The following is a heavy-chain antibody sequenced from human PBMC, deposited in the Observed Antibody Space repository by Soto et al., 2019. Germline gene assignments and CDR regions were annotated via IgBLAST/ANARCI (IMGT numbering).Heavy chain of an antibody. V-gene: IGHV2-5*01. J-gene: IGHJ4*02. Sequence: QITLKESGPTLVKPTQALTLTCTFSGFSLSTREVVVGWVRQPPGKAPEWLTFIYGNDDKRYSPSMRSRLTITKDSSKSQVILTITNMDPVDTATYSCVHRTTVTSVDYWGQGTLVSVSS. CDR3: VHRTTVTSVDY. CDR1: GFSLSTREVV. D-gene: IGHD4-17*01. CDR2: IYGNDDK.